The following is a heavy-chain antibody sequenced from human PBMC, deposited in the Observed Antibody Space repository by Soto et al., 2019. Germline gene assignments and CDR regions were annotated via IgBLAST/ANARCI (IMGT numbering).Heavy chain of an antibody. D-gene: IGHD5-12*01. CDR3: AREWPSGMDV. V-gene: IGHV3-21*01. CDR2: ISSSSSYI. J-gene: IGHJ6*02. Sequence: EVQLVESGGGLVKPGGSLRLSCAASGFTFSSYSMNWVRQAPGMGLEWVSSISSSSSYIYYADSVKGRFTISRDNAKNSLYLQMNSLRAEDTAVYYCAREWPSGMDVWGQGTTVTVSS. CDR1: GFTFSSYS.